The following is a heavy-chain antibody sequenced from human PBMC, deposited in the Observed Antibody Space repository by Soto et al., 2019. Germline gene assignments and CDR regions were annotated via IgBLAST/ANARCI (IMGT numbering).Heavy chain of an antibody. CDR1: GGTFSSYA. J-gene: IGHJ6*02. CDR3: ARGGYSGYEASYYYYGMDG. D-gene: IGHD5-12*01. V-gene: IGHV1-69*12. Sequence: QVQLVQSGAEVKKPGSSVKVSCKASGGTFSSYAISWVRQAPGQGLEWMGGIIPIFGTANYAQKVQGRDTITADESTSKAYMELSSLRSEDTAVYYCARGGYSGYEASYYYYGMDGWGQGTTVTVSS. CDR2: IIPIFGTA.